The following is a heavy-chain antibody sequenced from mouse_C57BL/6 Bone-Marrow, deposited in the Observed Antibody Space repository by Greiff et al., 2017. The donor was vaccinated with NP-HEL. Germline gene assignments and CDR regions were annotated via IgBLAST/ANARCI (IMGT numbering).Heavy chain of an antibody. D-gene: IGHD1-1*01. CDR3: ARGGGSSFAVYFDY. CDR2: IDPNSGGT. CDR1: GYTFTSYW. Sequence: VQLQQPGAELVKPGASVKLSCKASGYTFTSYWMHWVKQRPGRGLEWIGRIDPNSGGTTYNEKFKSKATLTVDKPSSTAYMQVSSLTSEGSAVYYCARGGGSSFAVYFDYWGQGTTLTVAS. V-gene: IGHV1-72*01. J-gene: IGHJ2*01.